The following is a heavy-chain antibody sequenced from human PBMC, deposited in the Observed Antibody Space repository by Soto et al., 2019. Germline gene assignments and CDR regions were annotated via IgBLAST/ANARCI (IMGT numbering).Heavy chain of an antibody. V-gene: IGHV5-10-1*01. D-gene: IGHD5-12*01. CDR1: GYSFTSYW. CDR3: ARREKSGDYYYYYGMDV. Sequence: PWESLKISCKVSGYSFTSYWISWVLQMPGKGLEWMGRIDPSDSYTNYSPSFQGHVTISADKSISTAYLQWSSLKASDTAMYYCARREKSGDYYYYYGMDVWGQGTTVTVSS. CDR2: IDPSDSYT. J-gene: IGHJ6*02.